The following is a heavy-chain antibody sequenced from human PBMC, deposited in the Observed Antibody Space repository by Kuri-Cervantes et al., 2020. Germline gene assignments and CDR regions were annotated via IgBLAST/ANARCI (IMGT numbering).Heavy chain of an antibody. Sequence: GESLKISCAASGFTFSSYWMSWVRQAPGKGLEWVSSISSSSSYIYYADSVKGRFTISRDNAKSSLYLQMNSLRAEDTAVYYCARQVDGGSCDYWGQGTLVTVSS. J-gene: IGHJ4*02. CDR2: ISSSSSYI. V-gene: IGHV3-21*01. CDR1: GFTFSSYW. D-gene: IGHD2-15*01. CDR3: ARQVDGGSCDY.